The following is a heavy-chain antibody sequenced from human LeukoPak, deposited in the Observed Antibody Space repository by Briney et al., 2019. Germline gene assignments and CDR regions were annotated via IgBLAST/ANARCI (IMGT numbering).Heavy chain of an antibody. CDR1: GFTFSTYA. V-gene: IGHV3-23*01. D-gene: IGHD3-22*01. Sequence: GGSLRLSCAASGFTFSTYAMSWVRQAPGKGLEWVSAVSNGGGNTYYADSVKGRFTISRDNSKNTLYLQMNSLRADDTAVYYCAKQYYYDSSGYYYRQIYFDYWGQGTLVTVSS. CDR3: AKQYYYDSSGYYYRQIYFDY. CDR2: VSNGGGNT. J-gene: IGHJ4*02.